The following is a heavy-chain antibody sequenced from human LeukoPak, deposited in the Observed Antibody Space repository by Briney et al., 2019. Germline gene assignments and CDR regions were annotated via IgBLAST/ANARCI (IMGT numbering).Heavy chain of an antibody. CDR2: IKEDGSEK. CDR1: GFTFRSYW. V-gene: IGHV3-7*01. D-gene: IGHD3-22*01. J-gene: IGHJ3*02. CDR3: ARVGQSDYDSDAFDI. Sequence: PGGSLRLSCAASGFTFRSYWMTWVRQAPGKGLEWVANIKEDGSEKYYVDSVKGRFTVSRDNAKNSLYLQMNSLRAEDTAVYYCARVGQSDYDSDAFDIWGQGTMVTVSS.